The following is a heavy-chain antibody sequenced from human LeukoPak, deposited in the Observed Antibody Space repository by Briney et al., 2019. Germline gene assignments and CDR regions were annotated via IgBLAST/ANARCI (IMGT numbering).Heavy chain of an antibody. CDR2: IYPGDSDT. Sequence: GESLKISCKGSGYSFTSYWIGWVRQMPGKGLEWMVIIYPGDSDTRYSPSFQGQVTISADKSISAAYLQWSSLKASDTAMYYCAIRHYYDSSGFMAQDAFDIWGEGTMVTVSS. CDR3: AIRHYYDSSGFMAQDAFDI. V-gene: IGHV5-51*01. CDR1: GYSFTSYW. J-gene: IGHJ3*02. D-gene: IGHD3-22*01.